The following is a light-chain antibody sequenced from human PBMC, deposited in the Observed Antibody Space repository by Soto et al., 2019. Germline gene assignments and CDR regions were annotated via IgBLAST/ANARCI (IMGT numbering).Light chain of an antibody. J-gene: IGKJ2*01. V-gene: IGKV3-20*01. CDR2: GAS. CDR3: QQHDTSAT. CDR1: RSVSASY. Sequence: EIVLTQSPGTLSLSPGERATLSCRASRSVSASYLAWYQQKPGQAPRLLIYGASSRATGFPDRFSGSGSGTDFTLTISRLEPEDSAVYYCQQHDTSATFGQGTKLEI.